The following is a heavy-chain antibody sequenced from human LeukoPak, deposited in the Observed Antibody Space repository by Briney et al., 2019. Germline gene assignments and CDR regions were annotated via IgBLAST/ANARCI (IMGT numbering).Heavy chain of an antibody. CDR3: ARGLYYYDSSGYAQLSGDAFDI. J-gene: IGHJ3*02. D-gene: IGHD3-22*01. CDR2: IYYSGST. V-gene: IGHV4-39*07. CDR1: GGSISSSSYY. Sequence: SETLSLTCTVSGGSISSSSYYWGWIRQPPGKGLEWIGSIYYSGSTYYNPSLKSRVTISVDTSKNQFSLKLSSVTAADTAVYYCARGLYYYDSSGYAQLSGDAFDIWGQGTMVTVSS.